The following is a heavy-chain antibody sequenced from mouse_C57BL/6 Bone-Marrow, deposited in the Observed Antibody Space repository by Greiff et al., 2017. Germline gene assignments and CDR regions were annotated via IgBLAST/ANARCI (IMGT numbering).Heavy chain of an antibody. CDR1: GFNIKDDY. V-gene: IGHV14-4*01. Sequence: EVKLVESGAELVRPGASVKLSCTASGFNIKDDYMHWVKQRPEQGLEWIGWIDPENGDTEYASKFQGKATITADTSSNTAYLQLSSLTSEDTAVYYCTLYYGSSYCAMDYWGQGTSVTVSS. CDR2: IDPENGDT. D-gene: IGHD1-1*01. CDR3: TLYYGSSYCAMDY. J-gene: IGHJ4*01.